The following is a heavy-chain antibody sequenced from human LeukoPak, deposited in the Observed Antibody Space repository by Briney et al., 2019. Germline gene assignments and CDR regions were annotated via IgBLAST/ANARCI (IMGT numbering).Heavy chain of an antibody. Sequence: GDSLRLSCAASGFTFTKYWMTWVRQAPGKGLEWVGNIKQDGSDKNYMDSVKGRFTISRDNAKNSLYLQMNSLRAEDTAVYYCARDVGQYYFDYWGQGTLVTVSS. CDR3: ARDVGQYYFDY. D-gene: IGHD2-15*01. V-gene: IGHV3-7*01. CDR2: IKQDGSDK. J-gene: IGHJ4*02. CDR1: GFTFTKYW.